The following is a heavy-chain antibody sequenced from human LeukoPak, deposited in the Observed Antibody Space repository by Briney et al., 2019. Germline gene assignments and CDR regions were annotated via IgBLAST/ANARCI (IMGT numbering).Heavy chain of an antibody. Sequence: PSETLSLTCTVSGGSISSYYWSWIRQPAGKGLEWIGRIYPSGSTNYNPSLKSRVTMSVDTSNNQFSLKLSSVTAADMAVYYCARGAIDVDIVATIRLGLDYWGQGTLVTVSS. CDR2: IYPSGST. J-gene: IGHJ4*02. CDR3: ARGAIDVDIVATIRLGLDY. CDR1: GGSISSYY. V-gene: IGHV4-4*07. D-gene: IGHD5-12*01.